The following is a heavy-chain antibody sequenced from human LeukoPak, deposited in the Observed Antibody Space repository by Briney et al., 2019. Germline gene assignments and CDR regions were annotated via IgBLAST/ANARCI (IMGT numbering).Heavy chain of an antibody. CDR3: ARDPRWLTPDCTSTSCYENYFDP. D-gene: IGHD2-2*01. CDR2: IFHTGSA. Sequence: AETLSLTCAVSGYSFSSGYQWAWIRQPPGKILEGIGSIFHTGSAHYNPSLKSRVTMSIDTSTNHFSLRLSSVTAADTALYYCARDPRWLTPDCTSTSCYENYFDPWGQGIVVSVSS. V-gene: IGHV4-38-2*02. J-gene: IGHJ5*02. CDR1: GYSFSSGYQ.